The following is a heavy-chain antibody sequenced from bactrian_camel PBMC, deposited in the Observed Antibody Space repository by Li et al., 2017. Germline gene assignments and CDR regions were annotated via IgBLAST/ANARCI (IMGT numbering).Heavy chain of an antibody. J-gene: IGHJ6*01. CDR2: INAAGSST. Sequence: VQLVESGGGLVQPGGSLTLSCTASGFTVSTYAMTWVRQAPGKGLEWVSTINAAGSSTYYAESVKGRFTISRDNAKNTVYLQMNSVKPEDTAVYYCVRDLGTTGWYFDNWGQGTQVTVS. CDR1: GFTVSTYA. V-gene: IGHV3S40*01. CDR3: VRDLGTTGWYFDN. D-gene: IGHD5*01.